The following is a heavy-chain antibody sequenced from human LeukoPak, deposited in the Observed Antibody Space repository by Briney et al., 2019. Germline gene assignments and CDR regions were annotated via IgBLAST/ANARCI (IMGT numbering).Heavy chain of an antibody. J-gene: IGHJ4*02. CDR2: RTSGGVSA. D-gene: IGHD5-18*01. CDR1: GFTLSYYS. CDR3: ASSLNMVMVSPYYLEY. V-gene: IGHV3-11*04. Sequence: PGGSLRLSCAASGFTLSYYSMTWVRQAPGQGLEWISFRTSGGVSAFYADSVRGRFTVSRDDARNSLSLYMNTLRADDTAVYYCASSLNMVMVSPYYLEYWGPGTLVTVSS.